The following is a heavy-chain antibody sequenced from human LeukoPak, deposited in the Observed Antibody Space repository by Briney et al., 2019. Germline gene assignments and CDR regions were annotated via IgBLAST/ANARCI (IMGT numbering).Heavy chain of an antibody. CDR1: GFTFSSYG. V-gene: IGHV3-30*03. CDR3: ARGSITGRKADAFDI. J-gene: IGHJ3*02. Sequence: PGGSLRLSCAASGFTFSSYGMHWVRQAPGKGLEWVAVISYDGSNKYFADSVKGRFTISKDNSKNTLYLQMISLRAEDTAVYYCARGSITGRKADAFDIWGQGTMVTVSS. CDR2: ISYDGSNK. D-gene: IGHD1-20*01.